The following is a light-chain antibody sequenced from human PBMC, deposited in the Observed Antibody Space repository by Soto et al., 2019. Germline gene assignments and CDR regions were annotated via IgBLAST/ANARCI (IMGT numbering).Light chain of an antibody. CDR2: DAS. J-gene: IGKJ2*01. CDR3: QQYDIWPPYT. V-gene: IGKV3-15*01. CDR1: QNIRSS. Sequence: EVVMTQSPASLSASPGERVTLSCRASQNIRSSLAWYQQRPGQAPRLLIYDASTRATGIPPRFSGGGSGTEFTVTISSPQSEDFAIYYCQQYDIWPPYTFGQGTKVEF.